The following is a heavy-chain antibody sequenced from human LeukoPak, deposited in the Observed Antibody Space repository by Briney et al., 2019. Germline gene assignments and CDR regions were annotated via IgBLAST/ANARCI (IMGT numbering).Heavy chain of an antibody. V-gene: IGHV3-7*01. D-gene: IGHD6-19*01. CDR2: IKQDGSEK. CDR1: GFTFSSYW. Sequence: GGSLRLSCAASGFTFSSYWMSWVRQAPGKGLEWVANIKQDGSEKYYVDSVKGRFTISRDNAKKSLYLQMNSLRAEDTAVYYCARDFSSSGWYWFDPWGQGTLVTVSS. CDR3: ARDFSSSGWYWFDP. J-gene: IGHJ5*02.